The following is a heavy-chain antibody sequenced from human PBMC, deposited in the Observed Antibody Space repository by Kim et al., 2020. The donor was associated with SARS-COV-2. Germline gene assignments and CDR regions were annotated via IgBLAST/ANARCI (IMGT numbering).Heavy chain of an antibody. V-gene: IGHV3-7*01. CDR3: VRDHHLRLPYYYGMDV. D-gene: IGHD5-12*01. CDR1: GFSFSNDW. CDR2: IKQDGSEI. J-gene: IGHJ6*01. Sequence: GGSLRLSCVASGFSFSNDWMSGVRQAPGKGLQWVANIKQDGSEINDMDSGKGRFTISRDSAKNSLFLEMNSLRAEDTAVYYCVRDHHLRLPYYYGMDVWG.